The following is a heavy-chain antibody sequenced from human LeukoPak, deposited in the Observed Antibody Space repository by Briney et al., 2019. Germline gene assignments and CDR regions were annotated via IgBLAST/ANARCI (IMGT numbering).Heavy chain of an antibody. J-gene: IGHJ4*02. CDR2: IYIDGSSR. Sequence: GGSLRLSCAASGFTLSNYWMHWVRQAPGKGLVWVSRIYIDGSSRTYADSVKGRFTISRDNAKNTLYLQMNSLRAEDTAVYYCAGAVGGTGFDYWGQGTLVTVSS. D-gene: IGHD6-19*01. V-gene: IGHV3-74*01. CDR3: AGAVGGTGFDY. CDR1: GFTLSNYW.